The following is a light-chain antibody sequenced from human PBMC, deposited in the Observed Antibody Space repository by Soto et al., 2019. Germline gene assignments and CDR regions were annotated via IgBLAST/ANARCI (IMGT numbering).Light chain of an antibody. CDR2: DVT. J-gene: IGLJ1*01. CDR3: CSFTSGNTAYV. Sequence: LTQPGSVSGSPGQSIAISCTGTSSDIGAYNYVSWYQQHPGKAPKLVIFDVTNRPSGVSTRFSGSKSGNTASLTISGLQAEDEADYYCCSFTSGNTAYVFGTGTKVTVL. V-gene: IGLV2-14*01. CDR1: SSDIGAYNY.